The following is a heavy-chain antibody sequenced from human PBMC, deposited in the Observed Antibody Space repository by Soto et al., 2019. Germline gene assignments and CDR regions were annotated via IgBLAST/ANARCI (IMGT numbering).Heavy chain of an antibody. V-gene: IGHV1-18*01. J-gene: IGHJ4*02. CDR2: ITTDKDKT. CDR1: GYTFTNYG. Sequence: QVQLVQSGPEVKKPGASVMVSCKTSGYTFTNYGISWVRQAPGQGLEWMGWITTDKDKTTYAQKCQSRSTMTTDTSASTAYMELRVLESADKAMYYCAARSPAFDYWGQGTLVTVSS. CDR3: AARSPAFDY.